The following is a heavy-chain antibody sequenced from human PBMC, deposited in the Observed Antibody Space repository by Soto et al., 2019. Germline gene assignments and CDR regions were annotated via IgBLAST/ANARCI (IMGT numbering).Heavy chain of an antibody. CDR1: GSGVSSNSAA. CDR3: TREHGSGYSDY. CDR2: TFYRSKWYY. Sequence: SQTLSLTCAISGSGVSSNSAAWNSIRQSPSRGLEWLGRTFYRSKWYYHYAVSVESRITINPDTSKNQFSLQLTSVAPEDTAVYYCTREHGSGYSDYWGQGTMVTVSS. V-gene: IGHV6-1*01. J-gene: IGHJ4*01. D-gene: IGHD5-12*01.